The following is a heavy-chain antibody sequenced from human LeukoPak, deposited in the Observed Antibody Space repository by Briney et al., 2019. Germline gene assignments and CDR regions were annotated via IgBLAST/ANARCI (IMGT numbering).Heavy chain of an antibody. V-gene: IGHV1-2*02. CDR3: ARADPYDYYDDNGYGAFDI. J-gene: IGHJ3*02. Sequence: GASVKVSCKASGYTFTSYDINWVRQAPGQGLEWMGWINPSSGGTDYAQKFQGRVTMTRDTSISTTYMDLSRLRSDDTAVYYCARADPYDYYDDNGYGAFDIWGQGTMVTVSS. D-gene: IGHD3-22*01. CDR1: GYTFTSYD. CDR2: INPSSGGT.